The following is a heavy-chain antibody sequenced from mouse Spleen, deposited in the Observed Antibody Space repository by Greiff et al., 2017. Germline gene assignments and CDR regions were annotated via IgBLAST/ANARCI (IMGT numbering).Heavy chain of an antibody. Sequence: DVKLVESGGGLVKLGGSLKLSCAASGFTFSSYAMSWVRQTPEKRLEWVATISSGGGNTYYPDSVKGRFTISRDNAKNTLYLQMSSLKSEDTAMYYCARQDYYGYPWFAYWGQGTLVTVSA. CDR2: ISSGGGNT. V-gene: IGHV5-9*04. D-gene: IGHD2-2*01. CDR1: GFTFSSYA. J-gene: IGHJ3*01. CDR3: ARQDYYGYPWFAY.